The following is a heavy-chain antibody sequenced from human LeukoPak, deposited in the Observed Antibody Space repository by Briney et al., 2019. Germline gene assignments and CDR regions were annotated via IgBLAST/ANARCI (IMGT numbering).Heavy chain of an antibody. CDR1: GFTFTSSA. Sequence: GTSVKVSXKASGFTFTSSAMQCVRQARGQRLEWTGWIVVGSGNTNYAQKFQERVTITRDMSTSTAYMELSSLRSEDTAVYYCAATSVYYDFWSGYSGHYYYMDVWGKGTTVTVSS. CDR2: IVVGSGNT. CDR3: AATSVYYDFWSGYSGHYYYMDV. J-gene: IGHJ6*03. V-gene: IGHV1-58*02. D-gene: IGHD3-3*01.